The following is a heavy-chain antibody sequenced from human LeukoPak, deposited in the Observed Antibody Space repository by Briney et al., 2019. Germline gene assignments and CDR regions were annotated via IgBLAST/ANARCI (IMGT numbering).Heavy chain of an antibody. Sequence: GASVKVSCKASGGTFSSYAISWVRQAPGQGLEWMGGIIPIFGTANYAQKFQGRVTITTDESTSTAYMELSSLRSEDTAVYYCARARRDSSSSWTRRDYYMDVWGKGTTVTVSS. D-gene: IGHD6-6*01. J-gene: IGHJ6*03. CDR3: ARARRDSSSSWTRRDYYMDV. CDR1: GGTFSSYA. CDR2: IIPIFGTA. V-gene: IGHV1-69*05.